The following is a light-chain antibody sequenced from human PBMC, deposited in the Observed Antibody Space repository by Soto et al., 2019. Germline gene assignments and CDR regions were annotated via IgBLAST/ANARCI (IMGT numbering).Light chain of an antibody. V-gene: IGKV1-33*01. CDR2: DAS. CDR1: QDISNY. J-gene: IGKJ1*01. CDR3: QQYDNRRRA. Sequence: DIQMTQSPSSLSASVGDRVTITCQASQDISNYLNWYQQKPGKAPKRLIYDASNLETGVPSRFSGSGSGTDFTFTISSLQPEDIATYYCQQYDNRRRAFGQGTKVEIK.